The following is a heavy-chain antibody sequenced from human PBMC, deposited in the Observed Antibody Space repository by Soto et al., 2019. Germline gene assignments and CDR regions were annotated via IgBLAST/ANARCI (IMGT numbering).Heavy chain of an antibody. D-gene: IGHD3-22*01. CDR3: ARVNGSGYYVDY. CDR2: INPSGGST. CDR1: GYTFTSYY. J-gene: IGHJ4*02. V-gene: IGHV1-46*01. Sequence: ASVKVSCKASGYTFTSYYMHWVRQAPGQGLEWMGIINPSGGSTSYAQKFQGRVTMTRDTSTSTVYMELSSLRSEDMAVYYCARVNGSGYYVDYWGQGTLVTVSS.